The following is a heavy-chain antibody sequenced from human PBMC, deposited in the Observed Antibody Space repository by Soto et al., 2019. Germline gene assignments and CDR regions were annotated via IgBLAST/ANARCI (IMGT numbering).Heavy chain of an antibody. CDR2: INPKSGGT. D-gene: IGHD1-26*01. V-gene: IGHV1-2*02. J-gene: IGHJ4*02. CDR3: ARDLAKGGGSAGFDY. Sequence: QVQLVQSGAEVKKPGAAVNVSCKAAGYTFTVYYRHWVRQAPGQGLEWMGWINPKSGGTMYPQKFQGRVTMTWDKSISTAYMALTRLRSDDTAVYYCARDLAKGGGSAGFDYWGQGTLVTVSS. CDR1: GYTFTVYY.